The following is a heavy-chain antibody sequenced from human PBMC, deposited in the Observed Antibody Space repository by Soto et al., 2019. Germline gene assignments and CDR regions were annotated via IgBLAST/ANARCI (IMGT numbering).Heavy chain of an antibody. V-gene: IGHV3-23*01. Sequence: GGSLRLSCAASGFIFSTYAMTWVRQAPGKGPEWVSTLDGSGDTTYYADSVRGRFTISRDNSKNTLYLQMNSLTTDDTAVYYCALISVTTYKQESWGQGTLVTVSS. CDR3: ALISVTTYKQES. CDR2: LDGSGDTT. CDR1: GFIFSTYA. J-gene: IGHJ5*02. D-gene: IGHD4-17*01.